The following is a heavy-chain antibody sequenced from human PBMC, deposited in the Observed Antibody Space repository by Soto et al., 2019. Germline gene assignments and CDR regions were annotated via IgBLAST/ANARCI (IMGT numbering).Heavy chain of an antibody. D-gene: IGHD3-16*02. Sequence: VNVSCKASGGTFSSYAISWVRQAPGQGLEWMGGIIHIFGTANCAQKFQGRVTITADESTSTAYMELSSLRSEDTAVYYCATQSYYVWGSYRPYYFDYWGQGTLVTVSS. V-gene: IGHV1-69*13. CDR3: ATQSYYVWGSYRPYYFDY. CDR2: IIHIFGTA. J-gene: IGHJ4*02. CDR1: GGTFSSYA.